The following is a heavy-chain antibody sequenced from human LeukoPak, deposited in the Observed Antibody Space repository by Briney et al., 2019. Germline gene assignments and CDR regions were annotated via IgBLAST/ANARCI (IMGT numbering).Heavy chain of an antibody. D-gene: IGHD6-25*01. CDR1: GGSFSSYY. CDR3: ARASSYVYSSEQAAHMDV. V-gene: IGHV4-34*01. J-gene: IGHJ6*03. CDR2: INHGGST. Sequence: SETLSLTCAVYGGSFSSYYWSWIRQPPGKGLEWIGEINHGGSTNYNPSLKGRVTISVDTSKNQFSLKLNSVTAADTAVYFCARASSYVYSSEQAAHMDVWGKGTTVTVSS.